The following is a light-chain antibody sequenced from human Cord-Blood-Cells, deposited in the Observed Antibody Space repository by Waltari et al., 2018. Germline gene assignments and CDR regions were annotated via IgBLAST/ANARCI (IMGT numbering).Light chain of an antibody. V-gene: IGLV2-14*03. CDR2: DVS. J-gene: IGLJ2*01. Sequence: SSLTQPASFSWSPGSSLPTSCAGTSSDVGGYNNPSWYQHHPGKAPNLMTYDVSNRPAGVPNRFSGSKSGNTAGLTISGLRGEDEADYSCSTYTSSGALGVFDCGTKLTLL. CDR1: SSDVGGYNN. CDR3: STYTSSGALGV.